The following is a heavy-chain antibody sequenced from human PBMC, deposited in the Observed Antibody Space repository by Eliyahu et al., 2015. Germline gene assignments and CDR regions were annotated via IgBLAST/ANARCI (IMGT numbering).Heavy chain of an antibody. CDR3: ARHGGSSWLYWFDP. CDR2: IXYNGNT. V-gene: IGHV4-39*01. CDR1: GXSXTSXTYY. Sequence: QVQLQESGPGLVKPSETLSLXCTXPGXSXTSXTYYWGXIRQPPGKGLEWIGSIXYNGNTYYNPTLKSRVTISADMSRNQFSLKLASVTAADTAVYYCARHGGSSWLYWFDPWGQGTLVTVSS. J-gene: IGHJ5*02. D-gene: IGHD6-13*01.